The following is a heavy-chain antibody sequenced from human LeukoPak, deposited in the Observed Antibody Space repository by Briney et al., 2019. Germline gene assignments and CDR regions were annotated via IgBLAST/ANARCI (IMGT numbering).Heavy chain of an antibody. D-gene: IGHD6-19*01. Sequence: SDTLSLTCSVSGGFVTSQEYYWAWIRQPPGRGLEWIGAAFYGGSTYYNPSLKSRATISVDTSKNQFSLKLSSVTAADTAVYYCARQGVAGSAGYYFDYWGQGTLVTVSS. J-gene: IGHJ4*02. V-gene: IGHV4-39*01. CDR2: AFYGGST. CDR1: GGFVTSQEYY. CDR3: ARQGVAGSAGYYFDY.